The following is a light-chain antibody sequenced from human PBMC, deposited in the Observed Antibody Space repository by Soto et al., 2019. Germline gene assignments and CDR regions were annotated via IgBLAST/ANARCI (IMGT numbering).Light chain of an antibody. Sequence: EIVLTQSPGTLSLSPGEGATLSCRASESLGNNYLAWYKQKPGQSPRLLFSGATSRASVIPDRFSGSGSGTDFTLTISRVEPEDFGVYFCQQYGRLPITFGQGTRLEIK. J-gene: IGKJ5*01. CDR1: ESLGNNY. CDR2: GAT. V-gene: IGKV3-20*01. CDR3: QQYGRLPIT.